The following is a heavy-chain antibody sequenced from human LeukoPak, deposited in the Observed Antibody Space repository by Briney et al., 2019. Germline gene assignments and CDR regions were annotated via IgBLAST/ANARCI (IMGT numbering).Heavy chain of an antibody. V-gene: IGHV3-66*01. CDR1: GFTVSSNY. D-gene: IGHD3-16*02. Sequence: GGSLRLSCAASGFTVSSNYMSWVRQAPGKGLEWVSVIYSGGSTYYADSVKGRFTISRDNSKNTLYLQMNSLRAEDTAVYYCARDQASDYVWGSYRPYYFDYWGQGTQVTVSS. J-gene: IGHJ4*02. CDR2: IYSGGST. CDR3: ARDQASDYVWGSYRPYYFDY.